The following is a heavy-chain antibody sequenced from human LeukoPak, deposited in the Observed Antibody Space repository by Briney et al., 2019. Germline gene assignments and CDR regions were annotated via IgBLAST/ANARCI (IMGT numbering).Heavy chain of an antibody. D-gene: IGHD3/OR15-3a*01. CDR3: ARDEGIRTVDH. CDR2: IKEDGSEK. CDR1: GFTFSSYW. V-gene: IGHV3-7*01. J-gene: IGHJ4*02. Sequence: GGSLRLSCAASGFTFSSYWMSWVRQAPGKGLEWVANIKEDGSEKYYVDSVKGRFTISRDNAENSLYLQMNSLRAEDTAVYYCARDEGIRTVDHWGQGTLVTVSS.